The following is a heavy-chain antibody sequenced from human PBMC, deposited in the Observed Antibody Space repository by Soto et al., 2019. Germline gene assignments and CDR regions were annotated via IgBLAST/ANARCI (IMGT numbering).Heavy chain of an antibody. CDR1: RFTFSTYS. CDR2: ISSSGSTK. CDR3: ARGQRLRWSDYYYYGMDV. V-gene: IGHV3-48*04. D-gene: IGHD4-17*01. Sequence: GGSLRLSCAASRFTFSTYSMNWVRQAPGKGLEWVSYISSSGSTKYYADSVKGRFTISRDNAKNTLYLQMNSLRAEDTAVYYCARGQRLRWSDYYYYGMDVWGQGTTVTVSS. J-gene: IGHJ6*02.